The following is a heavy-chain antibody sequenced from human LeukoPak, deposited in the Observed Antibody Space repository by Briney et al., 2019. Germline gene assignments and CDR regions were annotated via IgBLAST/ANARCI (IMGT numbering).Heavy chain of an antibody. Sequence: ASVKVSCKASGYTFTSYGISWVRQAPGQGLEWMGWISAYNGNTNYAQKLQGRVTMTTDTSTSTAYMELRSLRSDDTAVYYCAREGVVYSSSWYDRRSAFDIWGQGTMVTVSS. CDR1: GYTFTSYG. CDR3: AREGVVYSSSWYDRRSAFDI. V-gene: IGHV1-18*01. D-gene: IGHD6-13*01. CDR2: ISAYNGNT. J-gene: IGHJ3*02.